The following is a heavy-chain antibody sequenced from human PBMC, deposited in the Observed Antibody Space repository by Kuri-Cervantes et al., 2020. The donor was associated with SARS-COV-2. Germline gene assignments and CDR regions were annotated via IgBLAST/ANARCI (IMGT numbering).Heavy chain of an antibody. CDR1: GYRFSTYA. D-gene: IGHD6-19*01. CDR2: INSDNGNT. J-gene: IGHJ4*02. V-gene: IGHV1-3*01. Sequence: ASVKVSCKASGYRFSTYAMHWVRQAPGQRLEWMGWINSDNGNTGYSQKCQGRVTITSDTSASTAYMELSSLRSEDTGVYYCASGGRSVAGTQGTDYFDYWGQGTLVTVSS. CDR3: ASGGRSVAGTQGTDYFDY.